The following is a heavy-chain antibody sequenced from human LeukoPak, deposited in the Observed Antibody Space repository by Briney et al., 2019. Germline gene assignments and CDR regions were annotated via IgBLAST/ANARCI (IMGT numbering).Heavy chain of an antibody. D-gene: IGHD2-21*02. CDR3: ARQVTAILFDY. J-gene: IGHJ4*02. Sequence: SETLSLTCSVSGYSISSGYYWTFIRQPPGKALEWIGGIYHTGHTFYNPSLKSRVTISVETSKNQFSLKLNSVTAADTAVYYCARQVTAILFDYWGQGTLVTVSS. CDR2: IYHTGHT. CDR1: GYSISSGYY. V-gene: IGHV4-38-2*02.